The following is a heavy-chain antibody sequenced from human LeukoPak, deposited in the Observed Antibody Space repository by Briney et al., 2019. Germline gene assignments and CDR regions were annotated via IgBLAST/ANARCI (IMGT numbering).Heavy chain of an antibody. CDR3: ARGKVRDDVNWFDP. Sequence: SETLSLTCTVSGGSISSYYWSWIRQPPGKGLEWIGYIYYSGSTNYNPSLKSRVTISVDTSKNQFSLKLSSVTAADTAVYYCARGKVRDDVNWFDPWGQGTLVTVSS. CDR2: IYYSGST. CDR1: GGSISSYY. D-gene: IGHD3-10*01. V-gene: IGHV4-59*01. J-gene: IGHJ5*02.